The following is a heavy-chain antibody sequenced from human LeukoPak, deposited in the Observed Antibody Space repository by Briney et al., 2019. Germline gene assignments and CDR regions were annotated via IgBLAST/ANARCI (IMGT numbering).Heavy chain of an antibody. J-gene: IGHJ4*02. CDR2: ISGSGGST. CDR1: GFTFRNYT. V-gene: IGHV3-23*01. CDR3: AKAPDFWSGYYLDY. D-gene: IGHD3-3*01. Sequence: PGGSLRLSCAASGFTFRNYTMTWVRQAPGKGLEWVSAISGSGGSTYYADSVKGRFTISRDNSKNTLYLQMNSLRAEDTAVYYCAKAPDFWSGYYLDYWGQGTLVTVSS.